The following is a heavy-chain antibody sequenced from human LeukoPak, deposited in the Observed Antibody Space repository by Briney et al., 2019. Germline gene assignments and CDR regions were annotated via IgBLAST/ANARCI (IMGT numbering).Heavy chain of an antibody. V-gene: IGHV1-8*03. CDR2: MKPNSGNT. D-gene: IGHD2-8*01. CDR3: TRGRPALSHFDY. J-gene: IGHJ4*02. CDR1: GYTFTSYD. Sequence: ASVKVSCKASGYTFTSYDINWVRQATGQGLEWMGWMKPNSGNTDYAQRFQGRVTITRNTSISTAFMELSSLRSEDTAVYYCTRGRPALSHFDYWGQGTLVTVSS.